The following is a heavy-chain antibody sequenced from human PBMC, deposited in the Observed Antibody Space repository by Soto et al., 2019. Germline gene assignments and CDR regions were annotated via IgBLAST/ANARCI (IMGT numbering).Heavy chain of an antibody. Sequence: QVQLVQSGAEVKKPGSSVKVSCKASGGTFSSYTIGWVRQAPGQGLEWMGRIIPILGIANYAQKFQGRVTITADKSTSTAYTELSILRSEDTAVYYCAREGSSSWYWFDPWGQGTLVTVSS. CDR1: GGTFSSYT. CDR2: IIPILGIA. V-gene: IGHV1-69*08. CDR3: AREGSSSWYWFDP. J-gene: IGHJ5*02. D-gene: IGHD6-13*01.